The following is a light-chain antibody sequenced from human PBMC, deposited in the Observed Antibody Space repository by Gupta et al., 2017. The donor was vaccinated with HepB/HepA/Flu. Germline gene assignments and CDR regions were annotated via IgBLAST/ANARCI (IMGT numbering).Light chain of an antibody. CDR1: NRDVGGHNY. CDR2: EVN. CDR3: SSYIYSNTLSYI. Sequence: QSALTQPASVSGSLGQSITISCTGTNRDVGGHNYVSWYQHHPGQVPKLIIYEVNDRPSGISNRFSGSKSGNTASRTISGLQAEDEADYYCSSYIYSNTLSYIFGTGTKVSVL. J-gene: IGLJ1*01. V-gene: IGLV2-14*01.